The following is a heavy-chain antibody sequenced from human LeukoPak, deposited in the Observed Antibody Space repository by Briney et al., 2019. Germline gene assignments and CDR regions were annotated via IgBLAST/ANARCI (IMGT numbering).Heavy chain of an antibody. J-gene: IGHJ4*02. CDR3: ARDSSDAYNPEPGY. D-gene: IGHD1-1*01. Sequence: GGSLRLSCAASGFTFRSYSMNWVRQAPGKGLEWVSFISGMSSTIYYADSVKGRFTISRDNAKNSVYLQMNSLRDEDTAVYYCARDSSDAYNPEPGYWGQGTLVAVSS. CDR1: GFTFRSYS. CDR2: ISGMSSTI. V-gene: IGHV3-48*02.